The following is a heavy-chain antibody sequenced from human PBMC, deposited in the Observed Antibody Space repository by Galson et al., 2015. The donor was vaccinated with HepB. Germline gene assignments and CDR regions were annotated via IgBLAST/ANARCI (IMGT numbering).Heavy chain of an antibody. Sequence: SLRLSCATSGFKFTDFAMHWVRQAPGKGLEWVAIISHDGKHQYYADSVRDRFTISRDVSKNTLYLQMNSLRTDDTAIYYCARDPDDTEGHYLTFEYWGQGSLVTVSS. CDR1: GFKFTDFA. V-gene: IGHV3-30*03. CDR2: ISHDGKHQ. D-gene: IGHD3-22*01. CDR3: ARDPDDTEGHYLTFEY. J-gene: IGHJ4*02.